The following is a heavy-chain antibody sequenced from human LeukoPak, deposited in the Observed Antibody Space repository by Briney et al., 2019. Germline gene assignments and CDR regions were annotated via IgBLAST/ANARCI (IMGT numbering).Heavy chain of an antibody. D-gene: IGHD5-18*01. CDR1: GGSFSGYY. V-gene: IGHV4-34*01. CDR2: INHSGST. J-gene: IGHJ4*02. CDR3: ARGRRYSYGTHHDRLFDY. Sequence: SETLSLTCAVYGGSFSGYYWSWIRQPPGKGLEWIGDINHSGSTNYNPSLKSRVTISVDTSKNQFSLKLSSVTAADTAVYYCARGRRYSYGTHHDRLFDYWGQGTLVTVSS.